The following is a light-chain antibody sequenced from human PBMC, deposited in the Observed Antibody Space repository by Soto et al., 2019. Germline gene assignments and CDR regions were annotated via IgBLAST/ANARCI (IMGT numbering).Light chain of an antibody. CDR3: QSYDSILGNV. CDR1: SSNIGAGYD. Sequence: QSVLTQPPSVSGAPGQRVTISCTGSSSNIGAGYDVHWYQQLPGTAPKLLIYGNNNRPSGVPDRFSGSKSGTSASLAITGLQAEDFADYYCQSYDSILGNVFGTGTKVTVL. CDR2: GNN. J-gene: IGLJ1*01. V-gene: IGLV1-40*01.